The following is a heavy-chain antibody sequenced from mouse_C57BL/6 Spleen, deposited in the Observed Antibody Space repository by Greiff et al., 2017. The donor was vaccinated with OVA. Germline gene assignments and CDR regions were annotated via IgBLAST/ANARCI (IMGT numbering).Heavy chain of an antibody. CDR1: GFSLTSYG. V-gene: IGHV2-2*01. J-gene: IGHJ3*01. CDR3: ARNGGYDLAY. CDR2: IWSGGST. Sequence: QVQLKESGPGLVQPSQSLSITCTVSGFSLTSYGVHWVRQSPGTGLEWLGVIWSGGSTDYNAAFISRLSISKDNSKSQVFFKMNSLQADDTAIYYCARNGGYDLAYWGQGTLVTVSA. D-gene: IGHD2-2*01.